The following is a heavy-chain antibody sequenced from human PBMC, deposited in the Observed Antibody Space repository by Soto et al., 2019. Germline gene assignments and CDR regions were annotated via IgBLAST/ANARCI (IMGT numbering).Heavy chain of an antibody. Sequence: SDTLSLTCTVSGGSISSGGYYWSWIRQHPGKGLEWIGYIYYSGSTYYNPSLKSRVTISVDRSKNQFSLKLSSVTAADTAVYYCARENNVLPGGYFDYWGQGTLVTVS. J-gene: IGHJ4*02. CDR2: IYYSGST. V-gene: IGHV4-30-4*02. CDR3: ARENNVLPGGYFDY. D-gene: IGHD3-10*01. CDR1: GGSISSGGYY.